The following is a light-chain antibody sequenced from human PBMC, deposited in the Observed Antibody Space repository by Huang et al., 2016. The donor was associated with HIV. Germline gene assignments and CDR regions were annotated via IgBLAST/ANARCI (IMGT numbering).Light chain of an antibody. CDR1: QSVGPN. CDR3: QQYNDWPLT. CDR2: GAS. Sequence: EIVLTQSPATLSASPGETATLSCRASQSVGPNLAWYQQKRGQAPRLLIYGASTRATGIPGRFSGSGSGTEFTVTISSLQSEDFAVYYCQQYNDWPLTFGGGTKVAIK. V-gene: IGKV3D-15*01. J-gene: IGKJ4*01.